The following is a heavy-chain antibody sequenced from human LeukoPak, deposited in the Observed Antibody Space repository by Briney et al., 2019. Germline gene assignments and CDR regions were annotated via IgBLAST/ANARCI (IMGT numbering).Heavy chain of an antibody. J-gene: IGHJ4*02. Sequence: GGSLRLSCAHSGFTFSSHGMHWVRRAPGKGLEWVAIISNDGSRKYYAHSVEGRFTISRDNSKNTLYLQMDSLRAEDTAVYYCARDRAWNYFDYWGQGTLVTVSS. V-gene: IGHV3-30*03. CDR1: GFTFSSHG. D-gene: IGHD3-3*01. CDR2: ISNDGSRK. CDR3: ARDRAWNYFDY.